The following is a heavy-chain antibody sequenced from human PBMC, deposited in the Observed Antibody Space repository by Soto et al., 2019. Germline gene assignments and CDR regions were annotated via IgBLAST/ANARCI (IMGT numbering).Heavy chain of an antibody. CDR2: IYWDDDK. D-gene: IGHD3-16*01. CDR1: GFSLSSSGVG. CDR3: VHILTGGRVDS. J-gene: IGHJ4*02. Sequence: QITLKESGPSLVKPTEPLTLTCTFSGFSLSSSGVGVAWIRQPPGKPLEWLALIYWDDDKYTSPSLNSRLTITKDTSKNQVVLLMTNMDPVDTATYFCVHILTGGRVDSLGQGTLVTVSS. V-gene: IGHV2-5*02.